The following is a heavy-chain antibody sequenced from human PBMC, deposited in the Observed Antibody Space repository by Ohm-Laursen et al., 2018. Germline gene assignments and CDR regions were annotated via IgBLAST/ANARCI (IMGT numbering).Heavy chain of an antibody. CDR1: GGSISSSSYC. D-gene: IGHD3-3*01. CDR2: IYYSGST. CDR3: ARAFWNGYNDAFDV. V-gene: IGHV4-39*01. Sequence: SEILSLTCSVSGGSISSSSYCWGWIRQPPGKGLEWIGNIYYSGSTYYNPSLRSRLTVSVDTSKNQFSLKLSSVTATDTAVYYCARAFWNGYNDAFDVWGQGTMVTVSS. J-gene: IGHJ3*01.